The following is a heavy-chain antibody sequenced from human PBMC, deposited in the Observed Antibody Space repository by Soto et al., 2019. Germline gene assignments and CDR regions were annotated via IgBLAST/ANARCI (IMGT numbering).Heavy chain of an antibody. J-gene: IGHJ4*02. Sequence: PSETLSLTCTVSGGSISSGDYYWSWIRQPPGKGLEWIGDIYYSGSTYYNPSLKSRVTISVDTSKNQFSLKLSSVTAADTAVYFCARERSGSYAIDYWGQGTLVTVSS. V-gene: IGHV4-30-4*01. CDR2: IYYSGST. CDR1: GGSISSGDYY. CDR3: ARERSGSYAIDY. D-gene: IGHD1-26*01.